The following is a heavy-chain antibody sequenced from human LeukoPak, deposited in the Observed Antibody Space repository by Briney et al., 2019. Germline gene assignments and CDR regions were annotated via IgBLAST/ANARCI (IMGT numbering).Heavy chain of an antibody. Sequence: ASVKVSCKVSGYTLTELSMHWVRQAPGKGLEWMGGFDPEDGETIYAQKFQGRVTMTEDTSTDTAYMELSSLRSEDTAVYYCAGTTYPLTNNWFDPWGQGTLVTVSS. CDR1: GYTLTELS. J-gene: IGHJ5*02. D-gene: IGHD1-7*01. V-gene: IGHV1-24*01. CDR2: FDPEDGET. CDR3: AGTTYPLTNNWFDP.